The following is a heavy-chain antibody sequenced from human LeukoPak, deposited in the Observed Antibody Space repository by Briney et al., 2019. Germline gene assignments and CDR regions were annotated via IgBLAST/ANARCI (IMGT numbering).Heavy chain of an antibody. V-gene: IGHV4-39*07. CDR2: IYISGST. CDR1: GGSISSSSYY. Sequence: KPSETLSLTCTVSGGSISSSSYYWGWIRQPPGKGLEWIGRIYISGSTNYNPSLKSRVTMSVDTSKNQFSLKLSSVTAADTAVYYCARDLGGHCSGGSCYQNWFDPWGQGTLVTVSS. J-gene: IGHJ5*02. D-gene: IGHD2-15*01. CDR3: ARDLGGHCSGGSCYQNWFDP.